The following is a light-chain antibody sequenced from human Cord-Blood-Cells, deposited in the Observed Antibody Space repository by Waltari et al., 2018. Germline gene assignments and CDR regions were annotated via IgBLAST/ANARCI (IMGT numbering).Light chain of an antibody. CDR2: GAS. J-gene: IGKJ5*01. CDR3: QQYNNWPPIT. CDR1: QSVSSN. Sequence: EIVMTQSPATLSVSPGERASLSCRASQSVSSNLAWYQQKPGHAPRPLIYGASASATGIPARFSGSRSGTEFTLTISSLQSEDFAVYYCQQYNNWPPITFGQGTRLEIK. V-gene: IGKV3-15*01.